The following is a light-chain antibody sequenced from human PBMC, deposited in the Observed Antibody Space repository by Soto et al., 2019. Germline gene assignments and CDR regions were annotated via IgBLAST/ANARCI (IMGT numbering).Light chain of an antibody. Sequence: EIVLTHSPATLSLSPGERATLSCRASQSVRSYLAWYQQKPGQTPRLLTYDAFNRATGIPARFSGSGSGTDFTLTISSLEPEDFAVYYCQQRGNWPQTFGPGTKVDI. CDR2: DAF. CDR1: QSVRSY. V-gene: IGKV3-11*01. CDR3: QQRGNWPQT. J-gene: IGKJ3*01.